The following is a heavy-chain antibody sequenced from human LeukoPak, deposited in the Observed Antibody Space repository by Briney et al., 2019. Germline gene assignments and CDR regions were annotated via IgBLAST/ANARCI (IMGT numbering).Heavy chain of an antibody. V-gene: IGHV3-64*01. CDR1: GFTFSSYA. D-gene: IGHD6-13*01. CDR2: ISSNGGST. CDR3: ARDRVAAAGNYYYYMDV. J-gene: IGHJ6*03. Sequence: PGGSLRLSCAASGFTFSSYAMHWVRQAPGKGLEYVSAISSNGGSTYYANSVKGRFTISRDNSKNTLYLQMGSLRAEDMAVYYCARDRVAAAGNYYYYMDVWGKGTTVTISS.